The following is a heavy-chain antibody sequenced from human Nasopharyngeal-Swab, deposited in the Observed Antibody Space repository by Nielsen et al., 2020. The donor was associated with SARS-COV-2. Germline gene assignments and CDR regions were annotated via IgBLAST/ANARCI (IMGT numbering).Heavy chain of an antibody. V-gene: IGHV4-59*01. CDR1: GGSISSYS. CDR3: ARADYYYMDV. CDR2: IYYSGST. Sequence: SQTLSLTCAVSGGSISSYSWSWIRLPPGKGLEWIGYIYYSGSTNYNPSLKSRVTISVDTSKNQFSLKLSSVTAADTAVYYCARADYYYMDVWGKGTTVTVSS. J-gene: IGHJ6*03.